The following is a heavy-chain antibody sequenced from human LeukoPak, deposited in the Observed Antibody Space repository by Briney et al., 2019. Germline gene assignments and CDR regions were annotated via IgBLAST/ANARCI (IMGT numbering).Heavy chain of an antibody. D-gene: IGHD5-24*01. CDR2: IWYDGSNK. Sequence: GGSLRLSCAASGFTFINYGMHWVRQAPGKGLEWVAVIWYDGSNKYYADSVKGRFTISRDNSKNTLYLQMNSLRADDTAVYYCAKGQELHYYYYYVDVWGKGTTVTVSS. CDR3: AKGQELHYYYYYVDV. J-gene: IGHJ6*03. CDR1: GFTFINYG. V-gene: IGHV3-33*06.